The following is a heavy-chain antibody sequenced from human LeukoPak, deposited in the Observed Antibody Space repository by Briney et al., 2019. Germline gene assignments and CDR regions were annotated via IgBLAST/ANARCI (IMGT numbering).Heavy chain of an antibody. CDR3: AKGFVEPRPHYFDY. CDR2: ISGGDVST. D-gene: IGHD6-6*01. J-gene: IGHJ4*02. CDR1: GFTFSSYS. Sequence: GGPLRLSCAASGFTFSSYSMNWVRQAPGKGLEWVSNISGGDVSTYYADSVKGRFTISRDNSKNTLYLQMNSLSADDTGIYYCAKGFVEPRPHYFDYWGQGTLVTVSS. V-gene: IGHV3-23*01.